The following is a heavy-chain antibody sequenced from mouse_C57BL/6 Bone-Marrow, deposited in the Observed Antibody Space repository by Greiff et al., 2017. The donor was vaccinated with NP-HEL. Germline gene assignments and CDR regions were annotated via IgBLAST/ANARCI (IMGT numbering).Heavy chain of an antibody. V-gene: IGHV1-64*01. D-gene: IGHD2-2*01. Sequence: VQLQQPGAELVKPGASVKLSCKASGYTFTSYWMHWVKQRPGQGLEWIGMIHPNSGSTNYNEKFKSKATLTVDKSSSQAYMQLSSLTSEDSAVYYCARDGYDGPYFDYWGQGTTLTVSS. CDR2: IHPNSGST. CDR3: ARDGYDGPYFDY. CDR1: GYTFTSYW. J-gene: IGHJ2*01.